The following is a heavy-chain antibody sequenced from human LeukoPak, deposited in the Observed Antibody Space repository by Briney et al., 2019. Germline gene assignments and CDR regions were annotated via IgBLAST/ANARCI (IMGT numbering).Heavy chain of an antibody. CDR2: INGDGSST. D-gene: IGHD4-17*01. V-gene: IGHV3-74*01. J-gene: IGHJ4*02. CDR3: AKERQAGDYFTSDY. Sequence: GGSLRLSCAASGFTFSTYWMHWVRQAPGKGLVWVSRINGDGSSTSYADSVKGRFTISRDNSKNTLYLQMNSLRAEDTAIYYCAKERQAGDYFTSDYWGLGTLVAVSS. CDR1: GFTFSTYW.